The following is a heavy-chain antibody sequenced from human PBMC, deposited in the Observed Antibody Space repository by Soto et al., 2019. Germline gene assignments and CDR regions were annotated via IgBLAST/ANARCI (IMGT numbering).Heavy chain of an antibody. Sequence: GASVKVSCKASGYTFTSYGISWVLQAPGQGLEWMGWISAYSGNTNYAQKLQGRVTMTRNTSTSTAYMELSSLRSEDTAVYYCARARGGGFYYYYMDVWGKGTTVTVSS. CDR1: GYTFTSYG. D-gene: IGHD3-16*01. CDR3: ARARGGGFYYYYMDV. CDR2: ISAYSGNT. J-gene: IGHJ6*03. V-gene: IGHV1-18*01.